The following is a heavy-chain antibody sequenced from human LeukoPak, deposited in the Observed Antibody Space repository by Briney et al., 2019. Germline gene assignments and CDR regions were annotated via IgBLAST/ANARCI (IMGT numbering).Heavy chain of an antibody. CDR2: INPNSGGT. J-gene: IGHJ4*02. CDR3: ARGRYCSSTSCYRGHFDY. D-gene: IGHD2-2*02. Sequence: ASVKVSCKASGYTFTGYYMHWVRQAPGQGLEWMGWINPNSGGTNYAQKFQGRVAMTRDTSISTAYMELSRLRSDDTAVYYCARGRYCSSTSCYRGHFDYWGQGTLVTVSS. CDR1: GYTFTGYY. V-gene: IGHV1-2*02.